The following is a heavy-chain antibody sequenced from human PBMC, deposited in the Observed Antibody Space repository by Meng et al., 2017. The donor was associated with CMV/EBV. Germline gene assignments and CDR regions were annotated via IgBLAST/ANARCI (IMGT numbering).Heavy chain of an antibody. CDR3: ARDPSLRWIDY. V-gene: IGHV4-39*07. Sequence: LLLRESGPGLVTPSETLSRTCTVSGGSISSSSYYWGWIRQPPGKGLEWIGSIYYSGSTYYNPSLKSRVTISVDTSKNQFSLKLSSVTAADTAVYYCARDPSLRWIDYWGQGTLVTVSS. CDR1: GGSISSSSYY. J-gene: IGHJ4*02. D-gene: IGHD4-23*01. CDR2: IYYSGST.